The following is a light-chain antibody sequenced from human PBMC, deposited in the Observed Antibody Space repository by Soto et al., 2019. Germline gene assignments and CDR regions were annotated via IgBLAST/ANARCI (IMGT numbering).Light chain of an antibody. J-gene: IGKJ2*01. V-gene: IGKV1-27*01. Sequence: DIPMTQSPSSLSVSVGDRVTITCRASQGISNYLAWYQQKPGKVPKLLIYAASTSQSGVPSRFSGSGSGTDFTLSISSLQPEDVTTYYCQQYSSAPYTFGQGTKLEIK. CDR2: AAS. CDR1: QGISNY. CDR3: QQYSSAPYT.